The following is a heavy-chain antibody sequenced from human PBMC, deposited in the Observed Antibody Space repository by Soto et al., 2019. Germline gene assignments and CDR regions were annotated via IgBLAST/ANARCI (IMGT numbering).Heavy chain of an antibody. V-gene: IGHV1-69*01. CDR2: IIPLFGTA. Sequence: QVQLVQSGAEVKKPGSSVKVSCKASGSTFSRFAISWVRQAPGQGLEWMGGIIPLFGTANYAQNFQDRVTINAVEYTSTASMELSSLRSEDTALYYYGLPKEDYCSGGSCYPGSFDIWGQGTMGTVSS. CDR3: GLPKEDYCSGGSCYPGSFDI. J-gene: IGHJ3*02. CDR1: GSTFSRFA. D-gene: IGHD2-15*01.